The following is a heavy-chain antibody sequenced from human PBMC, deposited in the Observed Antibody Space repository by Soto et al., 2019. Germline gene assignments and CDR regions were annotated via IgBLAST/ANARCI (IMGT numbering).Heavy chain of an antibody. J-gene: IGHJ6*02. CDR2: IDPSDSYT. D-gene: IGHD1-26*01. CDR3: ARAVVGAGPSGGMDV. CDR1: GYSFTSYW. Sequence: PGESPKISCKGSGYSFTSYWISWVRQMPGKGLEWMGRIDPSDSYTNYSPSFQGHVTISADKSISTAYLQWSSLKASDTAMYYCARAVVGAGPSGGMDVWGQGTTVTVSS. V-gene: IGHV5-10-1*01.